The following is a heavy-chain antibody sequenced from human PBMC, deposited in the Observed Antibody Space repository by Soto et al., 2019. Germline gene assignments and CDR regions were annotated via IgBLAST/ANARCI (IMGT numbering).Heavy chain of an antibody. Sequence: GGSLRLSCSASGFIFSESTIYWVRQVPGKGLEAISAVSTSGRSTYYADSVKDRFTISRDNSKNTLFLQMGSLRPQDTAIYYCVKQAHGLDGVAFDYWGQGTQVTVSS. V-gene: IGHV3-64D*06. CDR3: VKQAHGLDGVAFDY. D-gene: IGHD2-15*01. CDR2: VSTSGRST. CDR1: GFIFSEST. J-gene: IGHJ4*02.